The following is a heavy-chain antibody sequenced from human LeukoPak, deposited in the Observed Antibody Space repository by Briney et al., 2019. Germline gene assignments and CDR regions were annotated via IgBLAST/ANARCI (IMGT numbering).Heavy chain of an antibody. J-gene: IGHJ4*02. CDR2: ISSGGSTI. CDR1: GFTFSDYY. CDR3: ARVSRGWELDY. Sequence: GGSLRLSCAASGFTFSDYYMSWIRQAPGKGLECVSYISSGGSTIYYADSVKGRFTISRDNAKNSLYLQMNSLRAEDTAVYYCARVSRGWELDYWGQGTLVTVSS. D-gene: IGHD6-19*01. V-gene: IGHV3-11*04.